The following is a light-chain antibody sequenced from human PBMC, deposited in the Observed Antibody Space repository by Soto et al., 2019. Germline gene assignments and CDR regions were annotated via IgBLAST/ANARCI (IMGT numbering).Light chain of an antibody. CDR3: QQYNNWPPLT. CDR2: GAS. Sequence: EIVMTQSPATLSVSPGERATLSCRASQSVSSNLAWYQQKPGQAPRPLIYGASTRATGIPARFSGSGSGTEFTLTISSLQSEDFAVYYCQQYNNWPPLTFGQGTKV. CDR1: QSVSSN. V-gene: IGKV3-15*01. J-gene: IGKJ1*01.